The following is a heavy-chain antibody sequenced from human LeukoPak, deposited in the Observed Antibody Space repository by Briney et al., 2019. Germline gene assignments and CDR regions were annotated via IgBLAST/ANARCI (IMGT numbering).Heavy chain of an antibody. CDR3: AGGYSYGSSYYFDY. Sequence: ASVKVSCKASGYIFNNSDINWVRQTTGQGLEWMGWMNPNTSNTGYAQKFQGRVTITKNTSITTAYMELSSLRSEDTAVYYCAGGYSYGSSYYFDYWGQGTLVTVSS. CDR2: MNPNTSNT. D-gene: IGHD5-18*01. J-gene: IGHJ4*02. V-gene: IGHV1-8*03. CDR1: GYIFNNSD.